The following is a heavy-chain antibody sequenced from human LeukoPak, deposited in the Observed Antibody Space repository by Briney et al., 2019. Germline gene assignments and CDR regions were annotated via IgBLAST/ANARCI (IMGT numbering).Heavy chain of an antibody. CDR2: INPNSGGT. J-gene: IGHJ5*02. Sequence: ASVKVSCKASGYTFTGYYMHWVRQAPGQGLEWMGRINPNSGGTNYAQKFQGRVTMTRDTSISTAYMELSRLRSDDTAVYYCARSGQPNNWFDPRGQGTLVTVSS. CDR1: GYTFTGYY. D-gene: IGHD3-10*01. CDR3: ARSGQPNNWFDP. V-gene: IGHV1-2*06.